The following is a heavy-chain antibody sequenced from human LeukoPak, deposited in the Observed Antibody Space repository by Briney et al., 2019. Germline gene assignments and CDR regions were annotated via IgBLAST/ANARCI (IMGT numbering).Heavy chain of an antibody. CDR1: GGTFSSYA. CDR2: IIPIFGTA. J-gene: IGHJ3*02. V-gene: IGHV1-69*13. Sequence: SVKVSCKASGGTFSSYAISWVRQAPGQGLEWMGGIIPIFGTANYAQKFQGRVTITADESTSTAYMELSSLRSEDTAVYYCARTLQFLEWHDAFDIWGQGTMVTVSS. CDR3: ARTLQFLEWHDAFDI. D-gene: IGHD3-3*01.